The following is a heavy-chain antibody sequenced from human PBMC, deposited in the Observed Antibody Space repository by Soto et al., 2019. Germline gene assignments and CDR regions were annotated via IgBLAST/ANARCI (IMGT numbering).Heavy chain of an antibody. CDR3: ARKYYHGAGTLDY. Sequence: PGESLKISCKGSGYTFTNYWIGWVRQMPGKGLEWMGIIYPGDSETRYSPSFQGQVTMSADKSISTAYLQWSSLKASDSAIYYCARKYYHGAGTLDYWGQGTLVTVSS. CDR2: IYPGDSET. CDR1: GYTFTNYW. J-gene: IGHJ4*02. V-gene: IGHV5-51*01. D-gene: IGHD3-10*01.